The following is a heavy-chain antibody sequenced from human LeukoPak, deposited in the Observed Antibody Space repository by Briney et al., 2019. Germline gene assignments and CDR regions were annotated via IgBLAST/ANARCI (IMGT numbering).Heavy chain of an antibody. CDR3: AKDHSATYCSSTSCYDNWFDP. CDR1: GFTFSSYW. D-gene: IGHD2-2*01. Sequence: GGSLRLSCAASGFTFSSYWMSWVRQAPGKGLEWVSGISWNSGSIGYADSVKGRFTISRDNAKNSLYLQMNSLRAEDTALYYCAKDHSATYCSSTSCYDNWFDPWGQGTLVTVSS. CDR2: ISWNSGSI. J-gene: IGHJ5*02. V-gene: IGHV3-9*01.